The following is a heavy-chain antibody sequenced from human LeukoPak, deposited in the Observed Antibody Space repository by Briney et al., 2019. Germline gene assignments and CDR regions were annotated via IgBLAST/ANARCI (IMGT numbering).Heavy chain of an antibody. Sequence: ASVTVSCKASGYTFSGYYMHWVRQAPGQGLEWMGWINSNSGGTNYAQKFQGRVTMTRDTSISTAYMELSRLRSDDTAVYYCARVGQQLVRNWFDPWGQGTLVTVSS. V-gene: IGHV1-2*02. D-gene: IGHD6-13*01. CDR2: INSNSGGT. J-gene: IGHJ5*02. CDR3: ARVGQQLVRNWFDP. CDR1: GYTFSGYY.